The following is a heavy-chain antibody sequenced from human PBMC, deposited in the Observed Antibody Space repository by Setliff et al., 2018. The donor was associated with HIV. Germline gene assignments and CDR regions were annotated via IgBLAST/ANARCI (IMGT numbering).Heavy chain of an antibody. CDR2: IKSKTDGGTT. Sequence: PGGSLRLSCAASGFTFSNAWMSWVRQAPGKGLEWVGRIKSKTDGGTTDYAAPVKGRFTISRDDSKNTLYLQMNSLKTEDTAVYYCTRDGGGDYGVYAPDYWGQGTLVTVSS. V-gene: IGHV3-15*01. J-gene: IGHJ4*02. D-gene: IGHD4-17*01. CDR3: TRDGGGDYGVYAPDY. CDR1: GFTFSNAW.